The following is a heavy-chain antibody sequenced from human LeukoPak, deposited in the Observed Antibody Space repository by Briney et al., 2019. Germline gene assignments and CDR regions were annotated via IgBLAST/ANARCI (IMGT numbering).Heavy chain of an antibody. CDR2: IYYSGST. V-gene: IGHV4-30-4*08. J-gene: IGHJ4*02. CDR1: GGSISSGDYY. CDR3: ARDGTLYSSSWSYFDY. D-gene: IGHD6-13*01. Sequence: SQTLSLTCTVSGGSISSGDYYRSWIRQPPGKGLEWIGYIYYSGSTYYNPSLKSRVTISVDTSKNQFSLKLSSVTAADTALYYCARDGTLYSSSWSYFDYWGQGTLVTVSS.